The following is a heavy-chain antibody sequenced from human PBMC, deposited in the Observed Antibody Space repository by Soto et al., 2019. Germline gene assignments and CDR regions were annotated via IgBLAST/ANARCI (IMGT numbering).Heavy chain of an antibody. V-gene: IGHV4-59*01. J-gene: IGHJ4*02. CDR1: GGSISSYY. CDR2: IYYSGST. CDR3: ARLRGYYDSSGYSWRGYYFDY. Sequence: PSETLSLTCTVSGGSISSYYWSWIRQPPGKGLEWIGYIYYSGSTNYNPSLKSRVTISVDTSKNQFSLKLSSVTAADTAVYYCARLRGYYDSSGYSWRGYYFDYWGQGTLVTVSS. D-gene: IGHD3-22*01.